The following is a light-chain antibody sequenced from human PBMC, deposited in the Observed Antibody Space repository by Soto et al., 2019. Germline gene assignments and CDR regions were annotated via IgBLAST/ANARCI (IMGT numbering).Light chain of an antibody. CDR3: QQYYSYPLT. V-gene: IGKV1-8*01. CDR2: AAY. CDR1: EDVSGY. J-gene: IGKJ4*01. Sequence: ALRMTQSPSSFSASTGDRVTITCRATEDVSGYLAWYQQKPGKAPKLLIYAAYTLQSGVPSRFSGSGSGTDFTLTIGRLQSEDLATYYCQQYYSYPLTFGGGTKVEIK.